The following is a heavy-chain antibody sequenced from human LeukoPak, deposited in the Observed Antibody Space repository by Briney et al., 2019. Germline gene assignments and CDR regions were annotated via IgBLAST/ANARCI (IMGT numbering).Heavy chain of an antibody. CDR1: GYTFTGYY. V-gene: IGHV1-2*02. D-gene: IGHD2-15*01. CDR2: INPNSGGT. CDR3: ASGVLVVAATPYLYYYYGMDV. Sequence: ASVKVSLKSSGYTFTGYYMHMVRQAPAQGLEWMGWINPNSGGTNYAQKFQGRVTMTRDTSISTAYMELSRLRSGDTAVYYWASGVLVVAATPYLYYYYGMDVWGQGTTVTVS. J-gene: IGHJ6*02.